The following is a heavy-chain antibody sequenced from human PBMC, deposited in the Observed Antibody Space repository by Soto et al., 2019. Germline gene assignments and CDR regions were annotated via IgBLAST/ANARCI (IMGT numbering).Heavy chain of an antibody. CDR1: GYTFSRYG. CDR3: AKNGQPPYYYYGMDV. V-gene: IGHV1-18*01. J-gene: IGHJ6*02. CDR2: ISGYNGDT. D-gene: IGHD2-8*01. Sequence: QGQLVQSGPEVKKPGASVKVSCKTSGYTFSRYGISWGRQAPGQGLEWMGWISGYNGDTNYAQKVQGRVTMTIDTSTYTAYMELRSLTSDDTAIYYCAKNGQPPYYYYGMDVWGQGTTVTVSS.